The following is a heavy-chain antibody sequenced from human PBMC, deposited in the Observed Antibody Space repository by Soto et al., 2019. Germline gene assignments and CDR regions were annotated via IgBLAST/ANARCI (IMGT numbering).Heavy chain of an antibody. J-gene: IGHJ4*02. CDR1: GDSISTYY. D-gene: IGHD3-22*01. Sequence: QVQLQESGPGLVKPSETLSLTCAVSGDSISTYYCMWIRQPPGKGLESIGYLYYGRSANYNPSLKSRVTWSVDTSTNQCSLTLSSMTAADTAVYYCALRSMAVVPEYWGQGTLVTVSS. CDR3: ALRSMAVVPEY. V-gene: IGHV4-59*01. CDR2: LYYGRSA.